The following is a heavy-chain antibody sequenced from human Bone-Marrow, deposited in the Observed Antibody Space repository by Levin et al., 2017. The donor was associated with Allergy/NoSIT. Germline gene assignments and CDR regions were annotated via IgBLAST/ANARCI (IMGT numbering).Heavy chain of an antibody. Sequence: GASVKVSCVVSKFTFSNYWMTWVRQAPGEGLEWVASIKEDGSDKYYLDSVKGRFTISRDNAKNSLYLQMNSLRAEDTAVYYCARGFGVPPDFWGQGTLVTVSS. D-gene: IGHD3-3*01. J-gene: IGHJ4*02. CDR2: IKEDGSDK. CDR3: ARGFGVPPDF. CDR1: KFTFSNYW. V-gene: IGHV3-7*01.